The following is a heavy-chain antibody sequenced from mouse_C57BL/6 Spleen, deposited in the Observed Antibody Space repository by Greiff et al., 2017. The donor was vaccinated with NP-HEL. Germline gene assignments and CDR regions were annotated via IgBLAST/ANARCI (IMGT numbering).Heavy chain of an antibody. CDR2: ISDGGSYT. V-gene: IGHV5-4*01. CDR1: GFTFSSYA. D-gene: IGHD2-4*01. Sequence: EVQGVESGGGLVKPGGSLKLSCAASGFTFSSYAMSWVRQTPEKRLEWVATISDGGSYTYYPDNVKGRFTISRDNAKNNLYLQMSHLKSEDTAMYYCARDDYDDWFAYWGQGTLVTVSA. CDR3: ARDDYDDWFAY. J-gene: IGHJ3*01.